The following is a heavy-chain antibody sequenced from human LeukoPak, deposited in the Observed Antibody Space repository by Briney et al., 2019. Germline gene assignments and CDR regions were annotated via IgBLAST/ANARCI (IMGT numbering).Heavy chain of an antibody. CDR2: VIPIFGTA. CDR3: ASLWSPDYGVFDY. J-gene: IGHJ4*02. CDR1: GGTFSSYA. Sequence: SVKVSCKASGGTFSSYAISWVRQAPGQGLEWMGGVIPIFGTANYAQKFQGRVTITADESTSTAYMELSSLRSEDTAVYYCASLWSPDYGVFDYWGQGTLVTVSS. V-gene: IGHV1-69*13. D-gene: IGHD4-17*01.